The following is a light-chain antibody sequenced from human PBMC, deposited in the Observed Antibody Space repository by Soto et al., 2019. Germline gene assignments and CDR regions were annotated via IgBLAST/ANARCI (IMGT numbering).Light chain of an antibody. CDR1: SSNVGRNT. CDR3: AAWDDSLNAVV. Sequence: QSVLTQPPSASGTLGQRVTISCSGSSSNVGRNTVNWYQQLPGTAPKLLIYSNNQRPSGVPDRFSGSKSGTSASLAISGLQSEDEADYYCAAWDDSLNAVVFGGGTKLTVL. J-gene: IGLJ2*01. CDR2: SNN. V-gene: IGLV1-44*01.